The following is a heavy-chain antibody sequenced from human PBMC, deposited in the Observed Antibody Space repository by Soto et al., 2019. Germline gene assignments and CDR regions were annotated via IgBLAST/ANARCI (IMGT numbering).Heavy chain of an antibody. CDR2: ISGGGANT. CDR1: GFTFSSYA. V-gene: IGHV3-23*01. Sequence: GGSLRFSCAASGFTFSSYAMNWVRQAPGKGLEWVSVISGGGANTFYIDSVRGRFTISVDISRNTVFLQMDSLRVDDTAVYYCARWSGYADAWGRGTLVTVSS. CDR3: ARWSGYADA. D-gene: IGHD4-17*01. J-gene: IGHJ4*02.